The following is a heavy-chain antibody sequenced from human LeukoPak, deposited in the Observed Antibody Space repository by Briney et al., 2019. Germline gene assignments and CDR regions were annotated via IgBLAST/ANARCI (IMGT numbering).Heavy chain of an antibody. CDR1: GYTFSPHC. Sequence: QPGGSLTLLCAASGYTFSPHCMLGVRQAPREGLVWVSRVNGSGDWIHYAVSVRGRYIISRDNAENTICLQLTNQSSEDTSVCFFAREVFEGERQSDAFDVWGEGTMVTASS. D-gene: IGHD6-25*01. CDR2: VNGSGDWI. J-gene: IGHJ3*01. V-gene: IGHV3-74*01. CDR3: AREVFEGERQSDAFDV.